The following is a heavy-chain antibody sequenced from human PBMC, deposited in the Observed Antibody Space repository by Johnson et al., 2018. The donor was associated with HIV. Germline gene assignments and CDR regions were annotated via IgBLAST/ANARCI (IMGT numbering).Heavy chain of an antibody. Sequence: QMLLVESGGGLVQPGRSLRLPFTSAFSFSGYAMHWVRQAPGKGLEWVGRIKSKTDGGSAFYADSVKGRFTISRATSKNTLYLQMNSLRAEDTAVYYCARDIPQADAFDIWGQGTMVTVSS. J-gene: IGHJ3*02. CDR3: ARDIPQADAFDI. V-gene: IGHV3-30*04. CDR1: AFSFSGYA. D-gene: IGHD2-2*02. CDR2: IKSKTDGGSA.